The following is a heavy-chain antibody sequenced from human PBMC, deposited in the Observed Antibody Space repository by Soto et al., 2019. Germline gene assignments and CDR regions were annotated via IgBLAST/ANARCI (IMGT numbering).Heavy chain of an antibody. CDR3: ARVFVETSMNDAMDV. Sequence: QVQLVESGGGVVQPGRSLSLSCAASGFIFSSYALHWVRQAPGKGLEWVAVISYDVNTKYYADSVKGRFTLSRDNSKNTLFLQMNGLRGEDTVVYYCARVFVETSMNDAMDVWGPGTSVTVSS. CDR2: ISYDVNTK. V-gene: IGHV3-30-3*01. D-gene: IGHD5-18*01. J-gene: IGHJ6*02. CDR1: GFIFSSYA.